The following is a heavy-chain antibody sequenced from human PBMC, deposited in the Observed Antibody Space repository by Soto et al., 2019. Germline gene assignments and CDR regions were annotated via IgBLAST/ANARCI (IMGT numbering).Heavy chain of an antibody. Sequence: QVQLQESGPGLVKPSQTLSLTCTVSGGSISSGGYYWSWIRQPPGKGLEWIGYIYYSGSTYYNPSLKSRVTISVDTSKNQFSLKLSSVTAADTAVYYCARSHGSSWYINWFDPWGQGTLVTVSS. J-gene: IGHJ5*02. CDR3: ARSHGSSWYINWFDP. CDR2: IYYSGST. V-gene: IGHV4-31*03. CDR1: GGSISSGGYY. D-gene: IGHD6-13*01.